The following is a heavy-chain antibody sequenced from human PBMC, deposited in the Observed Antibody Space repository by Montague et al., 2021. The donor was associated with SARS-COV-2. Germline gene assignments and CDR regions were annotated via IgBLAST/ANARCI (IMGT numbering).Heavy chain of an antibody. Sequence: PALVKPTQTLTLTCTFSGFSLSTSGMCVSWIRQPPGKALEWLARXYWDDDKYYSTSLKTRLTITKYTSKNQVVLTMTNMDPVDTATYYCARASLAWLDYWGQGTLVTVSS. CDR2: XYWDDDK. D-gene: IGHD5-24*01. CDR3: ARASLAWLDY. V-gene: IGHV2-70*11. CDR1: GFSLSTSGMC. J-gene: IGHJ4*02.